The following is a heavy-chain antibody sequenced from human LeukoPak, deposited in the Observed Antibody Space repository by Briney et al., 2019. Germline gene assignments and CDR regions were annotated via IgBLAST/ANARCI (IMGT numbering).Heavy chain of an antibody. V-gene: IGHV7-4-1*01. CDR1: GYTFTSYA. CDR2: INTNTGNL. Sequence: ASVKVSCKASGYTFTSYAMNWVRQAPGQGLEWMGWINTNTGNLTYAQGFTGRFVFSLDTSVSTAYLQICSLKAEDTAVYYCAREEQWLDRAFDYWGQGTLVTVSS. D-gene: IGHD6-19*01. J-gene: IGHJ4*02. CDR3: AREEQWLDRAFDY.